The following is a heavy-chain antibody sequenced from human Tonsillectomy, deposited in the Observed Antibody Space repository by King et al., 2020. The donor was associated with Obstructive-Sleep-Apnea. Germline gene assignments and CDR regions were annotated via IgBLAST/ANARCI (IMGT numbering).Heavy chain of an antibody. D-gene: IGHD1-1*01. CDR3: ARHYWRSGSWYFDL. J-gene: IGHJ2*01. CDR2: IYYSGST. V-gene: IGHV4-59*08. Sequence: QMQLQESGPGLVKPSETLSLTCTVSGGSISSYYWSWIRQPPAKGLEWIGYIYYSGSTNYNPSLKSRVTISVDTSKNQFSLKLSSLTAADTAMYYCARHYWRSGSWYFDLWGRGTLVTVSS. CDR1: GGSISSYY.